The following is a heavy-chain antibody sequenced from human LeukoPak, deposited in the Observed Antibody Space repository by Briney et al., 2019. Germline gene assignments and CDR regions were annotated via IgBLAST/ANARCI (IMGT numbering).Heavy chain of an antibody. CDR1: GGSISSGGYY. Sequence: PSETLSLTCTVSGGSISSGGYYWSWIRQPPGKGLEWIGYIYHSGSTYYNPSLTSRVTISVDRSKNQFSLKLSSVTAADTAVYYCARDSHSSSSGGDYWGQGTLVTVSS. CDR3: ARDSHSSSSGGDY. CDR2: IYHSGST. V-gene: IGHV4-30-2*01. D-gene: IGHD6-6*01. J-gene: IGHJ4*02.